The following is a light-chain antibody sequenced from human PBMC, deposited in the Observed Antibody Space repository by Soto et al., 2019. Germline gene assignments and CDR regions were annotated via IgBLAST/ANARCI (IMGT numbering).Light chain of an antibody. J-gene: IGLJ1*01. CDR2: EVT. Sequence: QSALSPPASVSGSPGQSITISCSGTSSDLAIYNYVSWYQQQPGKAAKLIIYEVTNRPSGVSNRFSGARSGNTDSLTISGLQAEDEADYYCSSYTDSSNYVFGTGTKATGL. V-gene: IGLV2-14*01. CDR3: SSYTDSSNYV. CDR1: SSDLAIYNY.